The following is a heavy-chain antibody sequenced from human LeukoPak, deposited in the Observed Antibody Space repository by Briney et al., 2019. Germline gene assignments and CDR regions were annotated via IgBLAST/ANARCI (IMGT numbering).Heavy chain of an antibody. D-gene: IGHD6-13*01. CDR2: IYNSGST. CDR3: ARDSASGIAAAT. J-gene: IGHJ4*02. Sequence: PSETLSLTCTVSGGSISSSSYYWGWIRQTPGKGLEWIGLIYNSGSTHYNPSLKSRVTISIDTSNNQFSLKLTSMTAADTAVYYCARDSASGIAAATRGQGTLVTVSS. V-gene: IGHV4-39*07. CDR1: GGSISSSSYY.